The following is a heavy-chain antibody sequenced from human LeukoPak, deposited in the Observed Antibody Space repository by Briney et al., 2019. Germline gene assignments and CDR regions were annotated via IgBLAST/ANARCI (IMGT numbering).Heavy chain of an antibody. D-gene: IGHD5-18*01. V-gene: IGHV3-66*01. Sequence: PGGSLRLSCAASGFTFSDYYMTWIRQAPGRGLEWVSLIYSGGSTDYADSVKGRFTISRDNSKNTLYLQMNSLRAEDTAVYYCARESGYSYAPSFDDWGQGTLVTVSS. CDR2: IYSGGST. CDR1: GFTFSDYY. CDR3: ARESGYSYAPSFDD. J-gene: IGHJ4*02.